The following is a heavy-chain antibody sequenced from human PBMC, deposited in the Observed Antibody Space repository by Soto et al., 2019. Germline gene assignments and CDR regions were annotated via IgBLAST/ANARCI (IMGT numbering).Heavy chain of an antibody. Sequence: QEQLVESGGGVVQPGRSLRLSCAASGFTFSRYGMHWVRQAPGKGLEWVAVIPDDGTYQYYTDSVKDRFTISRDNSKGTLDLQMNYLRAEDTAVYYCVRDDDRDDNGFDIWGQGTFVTVSS. D-gene: IGHD3-10*02. V-gene: IGHV3-33*05. J-gene: IGHJ3*02. CDR2: IPDDGTYQ. CDR3: VRDDDRDDNGFDI. CDR1: GFTFSRYG.